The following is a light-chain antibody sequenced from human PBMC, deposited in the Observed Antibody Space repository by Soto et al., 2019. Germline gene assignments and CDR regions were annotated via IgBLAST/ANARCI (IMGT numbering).Light chain of an antibody. CDR3: QYWDDYSWT. CDR1: QSITDW. CDR2: KAS. J-gene: IGKJ1*01. Sequence: DIQMTQPPSTLSASVGDRVTITCRASQSITDWLAWYQQKPGKAPKFLIYKASNLEGGVPSRFSGSGSGTEFTLTIGSVQPDDFATYYCQYWDDYSWTFGQGTKVEIK. V-gene: IGKV1-5*03.